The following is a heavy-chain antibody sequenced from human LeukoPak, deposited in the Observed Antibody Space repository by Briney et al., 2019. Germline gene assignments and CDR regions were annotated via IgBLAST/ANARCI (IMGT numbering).Heavy chain of an antibody. Sequence: QPGGSLRLSCAASGFTFDDYTMHWVRHAPGKGLEWVSLISWDGGSTYYADSVKGRFTISRDNSKNSLYLQMNSLRTEDTALYYCAKEGTNGVCLDYWGQGTLVTVSS. CDR2: ISWDGGST. V-gene: IGHV3-43*01. D-gene: IGHD2-8*01. J-gene: IGHJ4*02. CDR3: AKEGTNGVCLDY. CDR1: GFTFDDYT.